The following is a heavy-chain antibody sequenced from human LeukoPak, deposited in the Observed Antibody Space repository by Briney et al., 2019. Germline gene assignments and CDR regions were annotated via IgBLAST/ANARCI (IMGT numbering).Heavy chain of an antibody. CDR2: ISGSGGST. J-gene: IGHJ4*02. D-gene: IGHD3-3*01. CDR1: GFTFSSYA. Sequence: GGSLRLSCAASGFTFSSYAMSWVRQAPGKGLEWVSAISGSGGSTYYADSVKGRFTISRDNSKNTLYLQMNSLRAEDTAVYYCAKEPPYDFWSGYLPALDYWGQGTLVTVSS. CDR3: AKEPPYDFWSGYLPALDY. V-gene: IGHV3-23*01.